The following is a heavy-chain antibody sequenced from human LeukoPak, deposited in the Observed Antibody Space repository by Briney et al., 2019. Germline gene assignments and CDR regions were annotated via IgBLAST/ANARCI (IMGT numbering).Heavy chain of an antibody. V-gene: IGHV3-23*01. J-gene: IGHJ1*01. CDR2: IGASGDGT. D-gene: IGHD1-26*01. CDR1: GFTFSSSA. CDR3: AKEVGVTRGQIEN. Sequence: GGSLRLSCAASGFTFSSSALTWVRQAPGKGLDWVSAIGASGDGTNYADSVKGRFTISRDNSKNTLYLQMNSLRVEDTAIYYCAKEVGVTRGQIENWGQGTLVTVPS.